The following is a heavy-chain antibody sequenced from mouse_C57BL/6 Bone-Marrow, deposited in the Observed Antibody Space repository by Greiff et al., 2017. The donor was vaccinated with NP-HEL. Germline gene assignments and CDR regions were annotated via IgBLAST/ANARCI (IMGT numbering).Heavy chain of an antibody. V-gene: IGHV1-82*01. CDR1: GYAFSSSW. CDR3: ARGFITTVVAHFDY. D-gene: IGHD1-1*01. Sequence: QVQLKESGPELVKPGASVKISCKASGYAFSSSWMNWVKQRPGKGLEWIGRIYPGDGDTNYNGKFKGKATLTADKSSSTAYMQLSSLTSEDSAVYFCARGFITTVVAHFDYWGQGTTLTVSS. CDR2: IYPGDGDT. J-gene: IGHJ2*01.